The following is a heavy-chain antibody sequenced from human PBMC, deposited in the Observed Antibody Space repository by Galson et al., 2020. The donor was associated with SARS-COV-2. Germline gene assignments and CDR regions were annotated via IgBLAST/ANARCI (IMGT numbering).Heavy chain of an antibody. CDR3: ARVLGEYSSSWVYYYGMDV. V-gene: IGHV4-4*02. CDR1: GGSISSSNW. D-gene: IGHD6-13*01. Sequence: SETLSLTCAVSGGSISSSNWWSWVRQPPGKGLEWIGEIYHSGSTNHNPSLQSRVTISVDKSKNQFSLKLSSVTAADTAVYYRARVLGEYSSSWVYYYGMDVWGQGTTVTVSS. CDR2: IYHSGST. J-gene: IGHJ6*02.